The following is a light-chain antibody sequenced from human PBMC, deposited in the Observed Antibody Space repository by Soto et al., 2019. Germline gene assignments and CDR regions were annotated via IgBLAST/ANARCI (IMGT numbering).Light chain of an antibody. CDR2: DTS. CDR1: QSVSSN. CDR3: QQYDSPWT. J-gene: IGKJ1*01. V-gene: IGKV3-20*01. Sequence: EIVFTQSPGTLSLSTGKRATLSCRASQSVSSNLAWYQQKPGQSPRLVISDTSDRAAGIPDRFSGSGSGTDFTLTICRLEPEDFAVYYCQQYDSPWTFGQG.